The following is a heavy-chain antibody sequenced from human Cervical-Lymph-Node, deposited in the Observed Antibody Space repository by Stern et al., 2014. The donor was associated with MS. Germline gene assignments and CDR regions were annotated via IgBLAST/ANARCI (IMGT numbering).Heavy chain of an antibody. CDR1: GFSLTTTGMG. CDR2: NYWKNKK. CDR3: ARTLAMTGTAYFYGMDV. V-gene: IGHV2-70*01. D-gene: IGHD1-20*01. Sequence: QVTLRESGPALVKPTQTLTLTCSFSGFSLTTTGMGVTWIRQPPGKALEWLALNYWKNKKYYIKSRKPKLPISRDTSKNQVFLTRTDMDPVDTAIYYCARTLAMTGTAYFYGMDVWGQGTTVTVSS. J-gene: IGHJ6*02.